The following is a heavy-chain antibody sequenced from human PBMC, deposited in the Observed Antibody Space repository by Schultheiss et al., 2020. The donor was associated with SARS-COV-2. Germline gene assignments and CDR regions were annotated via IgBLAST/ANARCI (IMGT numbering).Heavy chain of an antibody. J-gene: IGHJ6*02. Sequence: GGSLRLSCAASGFTFSSYAMHWVRQASGKGLEWVGRIRSKANSYATAYAASVKGRFTISRDDSKNTAYLQMNSLKTEDTAVYYCTRVVPAAPYYYYYGMDVWGQGTTVTVSS. V-gene: IGHV3-73*01. CDR2: IRSKANSYAT. CDR3: TRVVPAAPYYYYYGMDV. D-gene: IGHD2-2*01. CDR1: GFTFSSYA.